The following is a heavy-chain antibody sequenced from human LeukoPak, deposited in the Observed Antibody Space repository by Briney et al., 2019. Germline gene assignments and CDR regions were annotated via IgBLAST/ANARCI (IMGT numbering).Heavy chain of an antibody. CDR2: ISDSSGYI. V-gene: IGHV3-21*01. CDR1: GFTFSIYK. Sequence: GGSLRLSCAASGFTFSIYKMNWVRQAPGKGLELVSSISDSSGYIYYADSVEGRFTISRDNAKNSLYLQMNSLRAEDTAVYSCARDLYGGYAFDCWGQGTLVTVSS. D-gene: IGHD4-17*01. J-gene: IGHJ4*02. CDR3: ARDLYGGYAFDC.